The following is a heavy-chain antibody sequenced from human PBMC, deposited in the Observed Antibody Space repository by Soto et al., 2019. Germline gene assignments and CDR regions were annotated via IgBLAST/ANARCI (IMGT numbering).Heavy chain of an antibody. V-gene: IGHV3-23*01. CDR1: GFTFSSYA. D-gene: IGHD2-2*02. Sequence: GGSLRLSCAASGFTFSSYAMSWVRQAPGKGLEWVSAISGSGGSTYYADSVKGRFTISRDNSKNTLYLQMNSLRAEDTAVYYCAKDSGYCSSTSCYTEYYFDYWGQGTLVSVSS. CDR3: AKDSGYCSSTSCYTEYYFDY. J-gene: IGHJ4*02. CDR2: ISGSGGST.